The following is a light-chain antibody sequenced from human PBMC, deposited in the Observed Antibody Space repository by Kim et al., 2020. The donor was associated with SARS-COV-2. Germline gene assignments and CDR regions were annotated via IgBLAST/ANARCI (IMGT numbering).Light chain of an antibody. CDR2: EDN. V-gene: IGLV6-57*03. CDR1: SGSIASNY. CDR3: QSYDSSNQGV. J-gene: IGLJ1*01. Sequence: KTVTISCTRSSGSIASNYVQWYQQRPGSAPTTVIYEDNQRPSGVPDRFSGSIDSFSNSASLTISGLKTEDEADYYCQSYDSSNQGVFGTGTKVTVL.